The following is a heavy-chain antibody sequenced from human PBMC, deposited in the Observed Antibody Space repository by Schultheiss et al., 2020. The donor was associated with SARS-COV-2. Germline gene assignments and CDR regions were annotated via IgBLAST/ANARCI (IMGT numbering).Heavy chain of an antibody. D-gene: IGHD2-15*01. V-gene: IGHV1-18*01. J-gene: IGHJ4*02. CDR1: GYTFPNYG. CDR3: ARAGWYCNDGSCPYHFDY. CDR2: ITPYNGLT. Sequence: ASVKVSCKASGYTFPNYGISWVRQAPGQGLEWMGWITPYNGLTKYAQNLQGRVTMTTDTSTSTAYMELRSLRSDDTAVYYCARAGWYCNDGSCPYHFDYWGQGTLVTVSS.